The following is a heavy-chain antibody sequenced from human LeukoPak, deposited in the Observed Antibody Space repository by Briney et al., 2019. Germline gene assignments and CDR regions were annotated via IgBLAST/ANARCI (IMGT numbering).Heavy chain of an antibody. CDR2: ISGSGDST. Sequence: GGSLRLSCAASGFTFSNYAMRWVRQAPGKGLEWVSGISGSGDSTCYADSVKGRFTISRDNSKNTLYLQMNSLRAEDTAVYYCARRSGIAVAGAFDYWGQGTLVTVSS. V-gene: IGHV3-23*01. CDR1: GFTFSNYA. J-gene: IGHJ4*02. CDR3: ARRSGIAVAGAFDY. D-gene: IGHD6-19*01.